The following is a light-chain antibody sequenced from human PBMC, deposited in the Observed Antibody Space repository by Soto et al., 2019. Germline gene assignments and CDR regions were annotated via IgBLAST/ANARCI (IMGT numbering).Light chain of an antibody. CDR3: QQLNSYIT. CDR2: AAS. Sequence: DIQLTQSPSFLSASVGDRVTITCRASQGISSYLAWYQQKPGKAPKLLIYAASTLQSGVPSRFSGSGSGTEFTLTISILQPEDFATYYCQQLNSYITFGQGTRLEIK. CDR1: QGISSY. V-gene: IGKV1-9*01. J-gene: IGKJ5*01.